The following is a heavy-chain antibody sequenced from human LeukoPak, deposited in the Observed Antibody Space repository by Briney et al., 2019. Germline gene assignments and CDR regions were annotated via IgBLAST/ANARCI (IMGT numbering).Heavy chain of an antibody. Sequence: GGSLRLSCAASGFTFDGYAMHWVRQAPGKGLEWVSGISWNSGSIGYADSVKGRFTISRDNAKNSLYLQMNSLRAEDTALYYCAKGDIVATTAFDYWGQGTLVTVSS. CDR2: ISWNSGSI. D-gene: IGHD5-12*01. CDR3: AKGDIVATTAFDY. J-gene: IGHJ4*02. V-gene: IGHV3-9*01. CDR1: GFTFDGYA.